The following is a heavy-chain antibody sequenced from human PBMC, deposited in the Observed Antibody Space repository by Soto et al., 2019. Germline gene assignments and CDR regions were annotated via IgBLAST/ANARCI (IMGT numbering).Heavy chain of an antibody. CDR1: GGSISGDYDH. J-gene: IGHJ6*02. CDR2: IHYSGSI. V-gene: IGHV4-30-4*01. CDR3: VREDDGGDRDYYGLDV. D-gene: IGHD1-1*01. Sequence: QIQLQQSGPGLVKPSQTLSLTCSVSGGSISGDYDHWTWIRQSPGKGLAWIGYIHYSGSILYNPSFKSRIIMSVDTSKNQFSLQLSSVTASDTAVYFCVREDDGGDRDYYGLDVWGPGTTVTVSS.